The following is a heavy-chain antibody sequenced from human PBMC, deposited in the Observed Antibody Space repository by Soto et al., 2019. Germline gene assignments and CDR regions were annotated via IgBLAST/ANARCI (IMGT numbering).Heavy chain of an antibody. D-gene: IGHD5-18*01. J-gene: IGHJ2*01. Sequence: QIALKESGPTLVKPTQTLTLTCSFSGFSLSTNGVGVAWIRQPPGKALEWLGIIYWDDDKRYSPSLKSRLTITKDSSKNQVVLSMTNMDPADTATYYCARRPDYNSGLDWYFDLWGRGTLVSVSS. CDR1: GFSLSTNGVG. CDR3: ARRPDYNSGLDWYFDL. CDR2: IYWDDDK. V-gene: IGHV2-5*02.